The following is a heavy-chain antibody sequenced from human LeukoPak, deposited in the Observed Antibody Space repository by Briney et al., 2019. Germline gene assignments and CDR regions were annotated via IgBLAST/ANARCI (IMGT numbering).Heavy chain of an antibody. CDR2: INHSGST. V-gene: IGHV4-34*01. CDR1: GGSFSGYY. Sequence: SETLSLTCAVYGGSFSGYYWSWIRQPPGKGLEWIGEINHSGSTNYNPSLKSQVTISVDTSKNQFSLKLSSVTAADTAVYYCARGSGYDFWSGYYPPRYYGMDVWGQGTTVTVSS. J-gene: IGHJ6*02. CDR3: ARGSGYDFWSGYYPPRYYGMDV. D-gene: IGHD3-3*01.